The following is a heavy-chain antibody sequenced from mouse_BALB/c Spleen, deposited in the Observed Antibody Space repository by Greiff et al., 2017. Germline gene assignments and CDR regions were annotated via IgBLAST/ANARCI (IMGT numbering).Heavy chain of an antibody. CDR2: ISYSGST. D-gene: IGHD2-14*01. V-gene: IGHV3-2*02. CDR3: ARSGYRYDGWFAY. CDR1: GYSITSDYA. Sequence: EVKLMESGPGLVKPSQSLSLTCTVTGYSITSDYAWNWIRQFPGNKLEWMGYISYSGSTSYNPSLKSRISITRDTSKNQFFLQLNSVTTEDTATYYCARSGYRYDGWFAYWGQGTLVTVSA. J-gene: IGHJ3*01.